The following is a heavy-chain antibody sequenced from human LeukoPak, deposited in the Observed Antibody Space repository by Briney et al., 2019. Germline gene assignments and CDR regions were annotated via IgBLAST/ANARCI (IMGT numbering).Heavy chain of an antibody. D-gene: IGHD3-16*02. CDR3: AREFMITFGGVIVPGYYFDY. CDR1: GFTFSDYS. Sequence: GGSLRLSCAASGFTFSDYSMSWVRQTAGKGIEWVANIKQDGGEKYYVDSVKGRFTISRDNAKNSLYLQMNSLRAEDTAVYYCAREFMITFGGVIVPGYYFDYWGQGTLVTVPS. J-gene: IGHJ4*02. V-gene: IGHV3-7*04. CDR2: IKQDGGEK.